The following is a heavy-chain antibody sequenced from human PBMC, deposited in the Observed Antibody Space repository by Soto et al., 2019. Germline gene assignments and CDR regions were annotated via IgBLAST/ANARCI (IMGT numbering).Heavy chain of an antibody. J-gene: IGHJ4*02. Sequence: SETLSLTCTVSGGSISSGDYYWNWIRQPPGKGLEWIGYIYYSGSTYYNPSLKSRVTISVDTSKNQFSLKLSSVTAADTAVYYCARGNLQTDTVTTSFDYWGQGTLVTVSS. D-gene: IGHD4-17*01. CDR1: GGSISSGDYY. CDR3: ARGNLQTDTVTTSFDY. V-gene: IGHV4-30-4*01. CDR2: IYYSGST.